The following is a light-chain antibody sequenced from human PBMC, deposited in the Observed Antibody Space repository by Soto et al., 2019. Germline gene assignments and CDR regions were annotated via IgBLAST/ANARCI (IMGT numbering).Light chain of an antibody. CDR1: SSDVGGYNY. Sequence: QSVLTQPASVSGSPGQSITISCTGTSSDVGGYNYVSWYQQHPGKAPKLMIYEVSNRPLGVSNRFSGSKSGDTASLTISGLQAEDEADYYCTSYTSSSTLDVFGTGTNVTVL. CDR3: TSYTSSSTLDV. J-gene: IGLJ1*01. V-gene: IGLV2-14*01. CDR2: EVS.